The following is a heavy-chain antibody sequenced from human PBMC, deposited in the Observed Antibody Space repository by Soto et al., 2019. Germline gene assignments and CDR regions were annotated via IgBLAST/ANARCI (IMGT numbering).Heavy chain of an antibody. CDR2: MNSDGSTT. V-gene: IGHV3-74*01. Sequence: PGGSLRLSCAGSGLTFSSYWMHWVRQAPGKGLLWVSRMNSDGSTTNYADSVKGRFTISRDNAKNTLYLQINSLSAEDTAVYYCARAGSYRFDYWGQGTLVTVSS. CDR1: GLTFSSYW. D-gene: IGHD3-16*02. CDR3: ARAGSYRFDY. J-gene: IGHJ4*02.